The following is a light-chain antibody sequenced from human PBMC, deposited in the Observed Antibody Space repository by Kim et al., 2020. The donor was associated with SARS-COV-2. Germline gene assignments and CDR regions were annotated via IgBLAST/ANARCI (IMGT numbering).Light chain of an antibody. CDR2: SAS. V-gene: IGKV1-16*02. CDR1: EGIRNY. CDR3: QQYINYPFT. J-gene: IGKJ5*01. Sequence: ASVGDRVTITCRASEGIRNYLAWFQQKPGKARKSLIYSASSLQSGVPSKFSGSGSGTDFTLTITNLQPEDSATYYCQQYINYPFTFGQGTRLEIK.